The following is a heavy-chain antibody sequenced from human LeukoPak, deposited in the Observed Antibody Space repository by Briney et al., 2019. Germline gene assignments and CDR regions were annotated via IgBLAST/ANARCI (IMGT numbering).Heavy chain of an antibody. CDR1: GFTFSSYG. J-gene: IGHJ6*04. CDR2: ISYDGSNK. Sequence: GGSLRLSWAASGFTFSSYGMHWVRQAPGKGLEWVAVISYDGSNKYYADSVKGRFTISRDNSKNTLYLQMNSLRAEDTAVYYCAKDQDSSSWYGMDVWGKGTTVTVSS. D-gene: IGHD6-13*01. CDR3: AKDQDSSSWYGMDV. V-gene: IGHV3-30*18.